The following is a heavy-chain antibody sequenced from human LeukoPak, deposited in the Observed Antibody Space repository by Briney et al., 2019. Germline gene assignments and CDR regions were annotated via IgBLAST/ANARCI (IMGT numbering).Heavy chain of an antibody. J-gene: IGHJ4*02. CDR2: INIDGSSI. Sequence: GGSLRLSCTASGFTLSNYWMDWVRQAPGKGLVWVSRINIDGSSISYADSVKGRFTISRDNAKNTLYLQMNTLRAEDTAVYYCARIPATGTALDYWGQGTLVTVSA. D-gene: IGHD6-13*01. V-gene: IGHV3-74*01. CDR1: GFTLSNYW. CDR3: ARIPATGTALDY.